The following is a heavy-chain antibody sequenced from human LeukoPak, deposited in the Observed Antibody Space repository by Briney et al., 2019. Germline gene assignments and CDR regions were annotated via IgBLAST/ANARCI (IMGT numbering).Heavy chain of an antibody. J-gene: IGHJ2*01. Sequence: SETLSLTCTVSGGSISSYYWSWIRQPAGKGLEWIGRIYTSGSTNYNPSLKSRVTMSVDTSKNQFSLKLSSVTAADTAVYYCAREYYDILTGYGIHWYFDLWGRSTLVTVSS. CDR1: GGSISSYY. D-gene: IGHD3-9*01. V-gene: IGHV4-4*07. CDR3: AREYYDILTGYGIHWYFDL. CDR2: IYTSGST.